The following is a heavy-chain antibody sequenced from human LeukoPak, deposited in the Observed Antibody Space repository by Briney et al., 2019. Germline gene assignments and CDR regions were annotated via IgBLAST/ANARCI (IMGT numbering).Heavy chain of an antibody. CDR1: GGSFSGYY. D-gene: IGHD3-22*01. J-gene: IGHJ3*02. Sequence: SETLSLTCTVYGGSFSGYYWSWIRQPPGKGLEWSGEINHSGSTNYNPSLKSRVTISVDTSKNQFSLKLSPVTAADTAVYYCARGRVITMIVVVIRDAFDIWGQGTMVTVSS. CDR3: ARGRVITMIVVVIRDAFDI. CDR2: INHSGST. V-gene: IGHV4-34*01.